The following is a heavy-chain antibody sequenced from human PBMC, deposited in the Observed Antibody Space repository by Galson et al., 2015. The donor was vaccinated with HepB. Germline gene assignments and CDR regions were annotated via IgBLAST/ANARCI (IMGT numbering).Heavy chain of an antibody. CDR2: ISGSGGST. CDR1: GFTFSRYA. Sequence: SLRLSCAASGFTFSRYAMSWVRQAPGKGLEWVSAISGSGGSTYYADSVKGRFTISRDNSKNTLYLQMNSLRAEDTAVYYCAKDFLIPYDILTGYYNRGGYWGQGTLVTVSS. J-gene: IGHJ4*02. D-gene: IGHD3-9*01. V-gene: IGHV3-23*01. CDR3: AKDFLIPYDILTGYYNRGGY.